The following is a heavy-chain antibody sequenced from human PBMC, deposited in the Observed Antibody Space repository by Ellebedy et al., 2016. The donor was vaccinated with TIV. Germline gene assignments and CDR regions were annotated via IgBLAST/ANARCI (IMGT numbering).Heavy chain of an antibody. V-gene: IGHV1-69*04. J-gene: IGHJ4*02. CDR1: GGTLSRHA. Sequence: ASVKVSCKASGGTLSRHAITWVRQAPGQGLEWMGRVIPILGMTNYAQKLQGRVTMTRDTSTRTVYMELSSLRFEDTAVYFCARDPGEDGDYWGQGTLVTVSA. D-gene: IGHD3-16*01. CDR2: VIPILGMT. CDR3: ARDPGEDGDY.